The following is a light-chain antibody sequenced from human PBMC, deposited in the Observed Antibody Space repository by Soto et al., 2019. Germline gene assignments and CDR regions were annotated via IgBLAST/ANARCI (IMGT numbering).Light chain of an antibody. CDR1: QSVSSN. CDR2: GAS. Sequence: EIVMTQSPATLSVSPGERATLSCRASQSVSSNLAWYQQKPGQAPRLLIYGASTRATGIPARFSGSGSGTESTLTIGSLQSEDFAVYYCQQYNNWPPYTFGQGTKLEIK. J-gene: IGKJ2*01. CDR3: QQYNNWPPYT. V-gene: IGKV3-15*01.